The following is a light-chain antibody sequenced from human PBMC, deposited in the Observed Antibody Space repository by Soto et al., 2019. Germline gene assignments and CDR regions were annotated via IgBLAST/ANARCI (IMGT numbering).Light chain of an antibody. CDR1: QSVSSTY. CDR2: GAS. CDR3: QQYHNWPIT. V-gene: IGKV3-15*01. Sequence: IALTQSPGTLSLSPGERATLSCRASQSVSSTYLAWYQQKPGQAPRLLIYGASTRATGISARFSGSGSGTEFTLTISSLQSEDFAVYYCQQYHNWPITFGQGTRLEIK. J-gene: IGKJ5*01.